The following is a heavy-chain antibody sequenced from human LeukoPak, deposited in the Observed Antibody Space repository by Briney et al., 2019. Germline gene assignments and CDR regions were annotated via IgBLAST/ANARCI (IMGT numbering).Heavy chain of an antibody. CDR3: ARLSSYSSSSVLYYYYMDV. Sequence: PSETLSLTSAVSGYSISSGYYWGWVRQPPGKGLEWIGSIYHSGSTYYNPSLKSRVTISVDTSKNQFSLKLSSVTAADTAVYYCARLSSYSSSSVLYYYYMDVWGKGTTVTVSS. J-gene: IGHJ6*03. D-gene: IGHD6-6*01. CDR2: IYHSGST. CDR1: GYSISSGYY. V-gene: IGHV4-38-2*01.